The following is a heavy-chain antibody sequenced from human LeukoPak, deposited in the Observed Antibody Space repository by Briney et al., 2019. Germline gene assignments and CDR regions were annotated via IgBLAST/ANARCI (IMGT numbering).Heavy chain of an antibody. CDR2: IKQDGSEK. J-gene: IGHJ6*02. V-gene: IGHV3-7*04. D-gene: IGHD6-13*01. CDR3: ARGIAAAGTDYGMDV. Sequence: GGSLRLSCAASGFTFSSYWMSWVRQAPGKGLEWVANIKQDGSEKYYADSVKGRFTISRDNAKNSLYLQMNSLRAEDTAVYYCARGIAAAGTDYGMDVWGQGTTVTVSS. CDR1: GFTFSSYW.